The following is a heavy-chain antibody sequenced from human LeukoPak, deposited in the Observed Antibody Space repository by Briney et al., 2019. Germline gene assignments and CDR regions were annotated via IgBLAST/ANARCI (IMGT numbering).Heavy chain of an antibody. CDR3: VKGGIQLWSHFDY. D-gene: IGHD5-18*01. V-gene: IGHV3-64D*06. CDR2: ISSNGGST. Sequence: GGSLRLSCSASGFTFSSYAMHWVRQAPGQGQEYVSAISSNGGSTYYADSVKGRFTISRVNSKNTLYLQMSSLRAEDTAVYYCVKGGIQLWSHFDYWGQGTLVTVSS. J-gene: IGHJ4*02. CDR1: GFTFSSYA.